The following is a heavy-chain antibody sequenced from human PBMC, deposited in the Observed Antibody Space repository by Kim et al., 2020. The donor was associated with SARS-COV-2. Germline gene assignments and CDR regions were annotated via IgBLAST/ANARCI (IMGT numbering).Heavy chain of an antibody. V-gene: IGHV3-74*01. Sequence: GGSLRLSCAASGFTFSKYWMHWVRQVPGEGLVWVSRSNEDGSITNYADSVRGRFTISRDTARSTLYLQMKSLGADDTALYYCARDLSGSDELWGQGTLVT. CDR2: SNEDGSIT. CDR1: GFTFSKYW. CDR3: ARDLSGSDEL. D-gene: IGHD5-12*01. J-gene: IGHJ4*02.